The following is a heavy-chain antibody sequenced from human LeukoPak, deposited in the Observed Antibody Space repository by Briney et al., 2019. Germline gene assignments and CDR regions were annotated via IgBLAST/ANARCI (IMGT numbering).Heavy chain of an antibody. J-gene: IGHJ5*02. Sequence: ASVKVSCKASGYTFTGYYMHWVRQAPGQGLEWMGWINPNSGGTNYAQKFQGRVTMTRDTSISTDYMELSSLRSEDTAAYYCARDNSLQDMAWWFDPWGQGTLVIVSS. CDR1: GYTFTGYY. CDR2: INPNSGGT. V-gene: IGHV1-2*02. CDR3: ARDNSLQDMAWWFDP. D-gene: IGHD5-24*01.